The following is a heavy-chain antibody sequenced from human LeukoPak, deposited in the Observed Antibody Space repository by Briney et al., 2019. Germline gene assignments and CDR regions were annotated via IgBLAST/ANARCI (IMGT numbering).Heavy chain of an antibody. CDR2: IYYGGDT. D-gene: IGHD6-13*01. J-gene: IGHJ4*02. CDR3: ARSWGSSSGIDN. CDR1: GGSFSSYY. Sequence: PSETLSLTCTVSGGSFSSYYWSSIRQPPGKGLEWIGYIYYGGDTNYNPSLKSRVTISVDTSKNQFSLKLSSVTAADTAVFYCARSWGSSSGIDNWGQGTLVTVSS. V-gene: IGHV4-59*01.